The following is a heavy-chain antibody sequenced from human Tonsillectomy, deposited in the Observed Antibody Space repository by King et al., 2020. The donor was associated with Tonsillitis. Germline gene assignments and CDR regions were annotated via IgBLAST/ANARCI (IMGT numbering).Heavy chain of an antibody. J-gene: IGHJ4*02. D-gene: IGHD5-12*01. CDR3: ARDGAWGYGEFQDY. Sequence: QLVQSGGGVVQPGRSLRLSCAASGFTFSSYAMQWVRQAPGKGLEWVAVISYDGSNKYYADSVKGRFTISRDNSKNTLYLQMNSLRAEDTAVYYCARDGAWGYGEFQDYSGQGTLVTLSS. CDR2: ISYDGSNK. V-gene: IGHV3-30*04. CDR1: GFTFSSYA.